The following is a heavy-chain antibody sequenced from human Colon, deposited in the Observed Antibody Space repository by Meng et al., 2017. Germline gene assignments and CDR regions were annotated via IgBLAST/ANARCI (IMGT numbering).Heavy chain of an antibody. Sequence: QVQLQGSVPGLVKPSETLSLTCTVSGDSINSDYWSWIRQPAGEGLEWIGRVSNSGSTIYNPSLKSRVTVSLDTAKNQFSLNLRSVTAADTAVYYCARLVNRLLFDYWGQGTLVTVSS. J-gene: IGHJ4*02. V-gene: IGHV4-4*07. CDR2: VSNSGST. CDR1: GDSINSDY. CDR3: ARLVNRLLFDY. D-gene: IGHD3-16*02.